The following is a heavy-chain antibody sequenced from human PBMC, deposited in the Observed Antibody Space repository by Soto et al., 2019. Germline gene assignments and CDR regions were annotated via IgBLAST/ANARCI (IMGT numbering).Heavy chain of an antibody. CDR3: ARDRRRYYYGSGSYFGEIAFDI. D-gene: IGHD3-10*01. Sequence: RRLSCAASGFTFSSYSMNWVRQAPGKGLEWVSSISSSSYIYYADSVKGRFTISRDNAKNSLYLQMNSLRAEDTAVYYCARDRRRYYYGSGSYFGEIAFDIWGQGTMVTVSS. CDR1: GFTFSSYS. CDR2: ISSSSYI. J-gene: IGHJ3*02. V-gene: IGHV3-21*01.